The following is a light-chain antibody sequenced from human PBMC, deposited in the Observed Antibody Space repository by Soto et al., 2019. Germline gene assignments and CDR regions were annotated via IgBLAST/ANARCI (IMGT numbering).Light chain of an antibody. Sequence: DIEMTQSPSSLSAFVGDTVTIICRARQSIKMFLNWYQQKPGQAPKLLMHGASTLERGVQSRFSGSASGTEFVLTISNLQPEDFAIYFCQQSYRTPTFGQGTRLEIK. V-gene: IGKV1-39*01. CDR3: QQSYRTPT. CDR2: GAS. CDR1: QSIKMF. J-gene: IGKJ5*01.